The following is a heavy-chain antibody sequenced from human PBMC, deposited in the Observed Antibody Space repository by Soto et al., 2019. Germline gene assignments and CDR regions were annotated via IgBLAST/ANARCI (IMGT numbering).Heavy chain of an antibody. Sequence: GGSLRLSCAASGFTFSSYWMSWVRQAPGKGLEWVANIKQDGSEKYYVDSVKGRFTISRDNAKNSLYLQMNSLRAEDTAVYYCARGSSGWSGWFDPWGQGTLVTVSS. CDR3: ARGSSGWSGWFDP. CDR1: GFTFSSYW. CDR2: IKQDGSEK. D-gene: IGHD6-19*01. J-gene: IGHJ5*02. V-gene: IGHV3-7*01.